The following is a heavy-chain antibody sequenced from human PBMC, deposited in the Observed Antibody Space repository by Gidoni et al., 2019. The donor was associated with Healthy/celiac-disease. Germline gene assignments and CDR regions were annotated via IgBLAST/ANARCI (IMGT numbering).Heavy chain of an antibody. V-gene: IGHV3-33*01. CDR1: GFTFSSYG. CDR2: IWYDGSNK. J-gene: IGHJ4*02. D-gene: IGHD3-10*01. CDR3: ARDGDYYGSGSYQGVFDY. Sequence: QVQLVESGGGVVQPGRSLRLSCAASGFTFSSYGMHWVRQAPGKGLEWVAVIWYDGSNKYYADSVKGRFTISRDNSKNTLYLQMNSLRAEDTAVYYCARDGDYYGSGSYQGVFDYWGQGTLVTVSS.